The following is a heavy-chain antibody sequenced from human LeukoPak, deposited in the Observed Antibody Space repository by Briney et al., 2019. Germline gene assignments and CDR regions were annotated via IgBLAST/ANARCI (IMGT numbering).Heavy chain of an antibody. V-gene: IGHV3-33*01. CDR2: IWYDGSNI. CDR1: GFTFSSYG. CDR3: ASALRYFDWLPQT. J-gene: IGHJ5*01. D-gene: IGHD3-9*01. Sequence: GGSLRLSCAASGFTFSSYGLHWVRQAPGKGLQWVAVIWYDGSNIYYADSVKGRFTISRDNSKNTLYLQMNSLRAEDTAVYYCASALRYFDWLPQTWGHGTLVTVSS.